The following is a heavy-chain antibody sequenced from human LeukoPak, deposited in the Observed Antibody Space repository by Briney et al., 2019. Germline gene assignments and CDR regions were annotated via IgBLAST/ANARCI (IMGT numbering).Heavy chain of an antibody. CDR1: GFTFSDYA. V-gene: IGHV3-23*01. CDR3: AMGGDGYNYYFDY. CDR2: ISGSGGSI. J-gene: IGHJ4*02. D-gene: IGHD5-12*01. Sequence: GGSLRLSCTASGFTFSDYAMSWVRQAPGKGLEWVSGISGSGGSIRYADSVKGRFIISRDNSKNTLYLQMNSLRAEDTAVYYCAMGGDGYNYYFDYWGQETLVTVSS.